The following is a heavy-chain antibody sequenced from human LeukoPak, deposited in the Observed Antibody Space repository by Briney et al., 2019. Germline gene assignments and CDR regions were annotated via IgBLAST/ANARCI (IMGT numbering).Heavy chain of an antibody. D-gene: IGHD6-19*01. CDR3: ARDGSGWYDY. V-gene: IGHV3-64*01. Sequence: GGSLRLSCAASGFTFSSHAMHWVRQAPGKGLEYVSAISGNGGNTFYANSVKGRFTISRDNSKNTLYLQMDSLRAEDTGVYYCARDGSGWYDYWGQGILVTVSS. J-gene: IGHJ4*02. CDR1: GFTFSSHA. CDR2: ISGNGGNT.